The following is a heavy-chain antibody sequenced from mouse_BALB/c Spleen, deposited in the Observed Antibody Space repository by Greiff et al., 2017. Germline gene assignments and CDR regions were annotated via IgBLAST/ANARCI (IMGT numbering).Heavy chain of an antibody. CDR2: IDPANGNT. J-gene: IGHJ2*01. D-gene: IGHD2-10*02. CDR1: GFNIKDTY. Sequence: VQLQQSGAELVKPGASVKLSCTASGFNIKDTYMHWVKQRPEQGLEWIGRIDPANGNTTYDPKFQGKATITADTSSNTAYQQLSSLTSEDTAVYYCTREYGNPFDDWGQGTTLTVAS. V-gene: IGHV14-3*02. CDR3: TREYGNPFDD.